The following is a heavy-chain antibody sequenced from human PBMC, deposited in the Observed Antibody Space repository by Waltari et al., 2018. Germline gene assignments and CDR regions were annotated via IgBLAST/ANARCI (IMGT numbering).Heavy chain of an antibody. J-gene: IGHJ4*02. V-gene: IGHV4-38-2*01. Sequence: QVQLQESGPGLVKPSETLSLTCAVSGYSISSGYYWGWIRQPPGKGLEWIGSIYHSGSAYYTPSLKSRVTISVDTSKNQFSLKLSSVTAAETAVYYCARAIRYFDLYYFDYWGQGTLVTVSS. D-gene: IGHD3-9*01. CDR2: IYHSGSA. CDR3: ARAIRYFDLYYFDY. CDR1: GYSISSGYY.